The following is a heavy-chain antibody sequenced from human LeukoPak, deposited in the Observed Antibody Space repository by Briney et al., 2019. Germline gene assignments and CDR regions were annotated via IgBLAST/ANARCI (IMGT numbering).Heavy chain of an antibody. Sequence: GGSLRLSCAASGFSFSTYDMHWVRQAPGKGLQWVAFIRSDGGNEHSADSVKGRFTISRDNSKNTLYLQMNSLRAEDTAVYYCAKEGDARPNYFDYWGQGTLVTVSS. CDR3: AKEGDARPNYFDY. J-gene: IGHJ4*02. CDR1: GFSFSTYD. V-gene: IGHV3-30*02. D-gene: IGHD2-2*01. CDR2: IRSDGGNE.